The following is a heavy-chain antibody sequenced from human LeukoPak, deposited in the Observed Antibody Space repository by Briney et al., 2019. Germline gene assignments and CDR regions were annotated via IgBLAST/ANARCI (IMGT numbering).Heavy chain of an antibody. J-gene: IGHJ4*02. Sequence: PGGSLRLSCAASGFTFSSYWMSWVRQAPGKGLEWVANINQDGGEKYYVDSVKGRFTISRDNAENSLYLQMNSLRAEDTAVYHCATGRSCTTCYLRDYWGQGTLVTVSS. CDR2: INQDGGEK. CDR1: GFTFSSYW. D-gene: IGHD2-2*01. V-gene: IGHV3-7*01. CDR3: ATGRSCTTCYLRDY.